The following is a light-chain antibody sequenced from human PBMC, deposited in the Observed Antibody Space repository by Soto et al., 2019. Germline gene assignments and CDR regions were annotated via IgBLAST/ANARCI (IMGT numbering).Light chain of an antibody. CDR1: QSVSNF. Sequence: DIVFTQSPATLSLSPGERATLSCRASQSVSNFSAWYQQKPGQAPRLLIYDASNRATGIPARFSGSGFGTDFTLTISSLEPEDFAVYYCHQRNKWRTFGQGTKVDI. V-gene: IGKV3-11*01. J-gene: IGKJ1*01. CDR2: DAS. CDR3: HQRNKWRT.